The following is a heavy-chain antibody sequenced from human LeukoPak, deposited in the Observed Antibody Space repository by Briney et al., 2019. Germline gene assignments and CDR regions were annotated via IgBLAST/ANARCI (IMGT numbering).Heavy chain of an antibody. D-gene: IGHD4-11*01. CDR2: IKQDGSEK. V-gene: IGHV3-7*01. Sequence: ETLSLTCAVSGASISSSNWWSWVRQAPGKGLEWVANIKQDGSEKYYVDSVKGRFTISRDNAKNSLYLQMNSLRAEDTAVYYCARGSNYNTVDYWGQGTLVTVSS. CDR3: ARGSNYNTVDY. CDR1: GASISSSNW. J-gene: IGHJ4*02.